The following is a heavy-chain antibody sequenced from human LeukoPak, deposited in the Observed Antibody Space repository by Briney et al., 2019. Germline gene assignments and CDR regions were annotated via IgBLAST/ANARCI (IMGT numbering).Heavy chain of an antibody. CDR2: IINNESSA. J-gene: IGHJ3*02. V-gene: IGHV3-74*01. Sequence: GGSLSLSCAASGFTFSSNWRNWVRQAPGKGLVWVSRIINNESSATYADPVKGRFTITRDNANNTLYLQMNSLGAEDTAVYYCVRGGIASAFDIWGQGTMVTVSS. CDR1: GFTFSSNW. D-gene: IGHD6-13*01. CDR3: VRGGIASAFDI.